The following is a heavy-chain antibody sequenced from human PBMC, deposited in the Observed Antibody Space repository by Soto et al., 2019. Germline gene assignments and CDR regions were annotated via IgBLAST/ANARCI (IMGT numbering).Heavy chain of an antibody. D-gene: IGHD2-21*01. CDR1: GFSLTTSEVG. J-gene: IGHJ4*02. CDR3: AHFRGGGNSPLGDY. Sequence: QITLKESGPTLVKSTQTLTLTCTFSGFSLTTSEVGVGWIRQPPGKALEWLAITYWDDEKRYSSSLKSRLTVTKDTSRNRVVLPMTSMDPVDTGTYYCAHFRGGGNSPLGDYWGQGTLVTVSS. V-gene: IGHV2-5*02. CDR2: TYWDDEK.